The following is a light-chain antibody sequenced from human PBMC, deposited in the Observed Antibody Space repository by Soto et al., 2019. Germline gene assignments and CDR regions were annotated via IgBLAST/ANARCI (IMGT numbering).Light chain of an antibody. J-gene: IGKJ3*01. CDR3: QQYGSSRFT. V-gene: IGKV3-20*01. CDR1: QSISSSY. CDR2: GAS. Sequence: EIVLTQSPATLSLSPGERATLSCRASQSISSSYLAWYQQKPGQAPRLLVYGASSRATGTPDRFSGSGSGTDFTLTSSRLGPEDFAVYYCQQYGSSRFTFGRGTKVDIK.